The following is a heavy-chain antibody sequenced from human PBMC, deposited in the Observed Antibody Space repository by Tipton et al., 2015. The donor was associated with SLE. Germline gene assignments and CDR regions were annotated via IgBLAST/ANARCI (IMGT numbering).Heavy chain of an antibody. J-gene: IGHJ2*01. CDR3: ARAHSGSSWYFDL. CDR1: GYKFTNSW. D-gene: IGHD1-26*01. CDR2: IYPGDSDT. Sequence: VQLVQSGAEVKKSGESLKISCKASGYKFTNSWIGWVRQMPGKGLELMAIIYPGDSDTRYSPSFQGQVTISADKSISTAYLQWSSLKASDTAMYYCARAHSGSSWYFDLWGRGTLVTVSS. V-gene: IGHV5-51*03.